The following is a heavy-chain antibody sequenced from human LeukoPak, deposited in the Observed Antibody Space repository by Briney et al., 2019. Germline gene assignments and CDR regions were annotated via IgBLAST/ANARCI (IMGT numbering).Heavy chain of an antibody. V-gene: IGHV4-59*01. CDR3: ARLRDEGYSYGSLDY. Sequence: SETLSLTCTVSGGSISSYYWSWIRQPPGKGLEWIGYIYYSGSTKYNSSLKSRVTIPLDTSKNQFSLELKSVTAADTAVYYCARLRDEGYSYGSLDYWGQGTLVTVSS. CDR1: GGSISSYY. CDR2: IYYSGST. J-gene: IGHJ4*02. D-gene: IGHD5-18*01.